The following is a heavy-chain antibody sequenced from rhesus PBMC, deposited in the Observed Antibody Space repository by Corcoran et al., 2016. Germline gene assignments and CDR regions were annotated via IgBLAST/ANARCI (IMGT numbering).Heavy chain of an antibody. CDR3: ARGFGYSYDY. J-gene: IGHJ4*01. Sequence: QVQLQESGPGLVKPSETLSLTCAVSGGSISSNYWSWIRQPPGKGLEWIGRIFGSSGNTSNNPSLTSRVTISTDTSKNQFSLKLSSVTAADTAVYYCARGFGYSYDYWGQGVLVTVSS. D-gene: IGHD5-12*01. CDR1: GGSISSNY. V-gene: IGHV4-147*01. CDR2: IFGSSGNT.